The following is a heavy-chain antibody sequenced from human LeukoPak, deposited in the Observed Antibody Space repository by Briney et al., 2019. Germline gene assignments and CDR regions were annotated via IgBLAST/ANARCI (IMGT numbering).Heavy chain of an antibody. CDR1: GYTFTSYY. V-gene: IGHV1-8*02. D-gene: IGHD3/OR15-3a*01. J-gene: IGHJ6*03. CDR3: ARVGLGCSYYYYDMYV. Sequence: GASVKVSCKASGYTFTSYYINWVRQATGQGLEWMGWMNPNSGNTGYAQKLQGRVTMTRNTSISTAYMELSSLRSEDTAVYYCARVGLGCSYYYYDMYVWGKGTTVTVSS. CDR2: MNPNSGNT.